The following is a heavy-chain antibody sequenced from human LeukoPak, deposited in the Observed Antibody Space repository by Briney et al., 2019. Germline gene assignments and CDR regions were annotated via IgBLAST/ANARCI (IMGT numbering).Heavy chain of an antibody. CDR1: GFTFSSHG. D-gene: IGHD1-26*01. CDR3: TRLTGVGSYQHLDY. V-gene: IGHV3-33*07. Sequence: GGSLRLSCAASGFTFSSHGMYWVRQAPDKGLEWVAVIWFDVSKEYYTDSVKGRFTISRDNSKNTLWLQMNSLRAEDTAVYYCTRLTGVGSYQHLDYWGQGTLVTVSS. CDR2: IWFDVSKE. J-gene: IGHJ4*02.